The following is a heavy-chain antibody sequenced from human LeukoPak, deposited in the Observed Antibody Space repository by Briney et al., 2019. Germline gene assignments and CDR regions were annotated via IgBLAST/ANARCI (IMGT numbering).Heavy chain of an antibody. J-gene: IGHJ6*02. CDR3: ARAPSHRAVVWFGESRFYGMEV. D-gene: IGHD3-10*01. Sequence: GGSLRLSCAASGFTFSSYGMHWVRQAPGKGLEWVAVIWYDGSNKYYADSVKGRFTISRDNSKNTLYLQMNSLRAEDTAVYYCARAPSHRAVVWFGESRFYGMEVWGQETTLTVSS. CDR2: IWYDGSNK. CDR1: GFTFSSYG. V-gene: IGHV3-33*01.